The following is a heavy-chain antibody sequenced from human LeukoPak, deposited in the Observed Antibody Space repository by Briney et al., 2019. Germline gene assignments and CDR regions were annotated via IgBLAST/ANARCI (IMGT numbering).Heavy chain of an antibody. Sequence: GGSLRLSCAASGFTFSGSAMHWVRQASGKGLEWVGRIRSKANSYATAYAASVKGRFTISRDDSKNTAYLQMNSLKTEDTAVYYCTATRYYDLDYWGQGTLVTVSS. CDR1: GFTFSGSA. D-gene: IGHD3-22*01. J-gene: IGHJ4*02. V-gene: IGHV3-73*01. CDR2: IRSKANSYAT. CDR3: TATRYYDLDY.